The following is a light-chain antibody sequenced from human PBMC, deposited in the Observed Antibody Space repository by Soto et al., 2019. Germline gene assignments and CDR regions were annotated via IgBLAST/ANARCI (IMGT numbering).Light chain of an antibody. CDR1: SSDVGGYDY. Sequence: QSALTQPRSVSGSPGQSVTISCTGTSSDVGGYDYVSWYQQHPGKAPKVMIYDVTKRPSGVPDRFSGSKSGYTASLTISGLRAEDEADCYCCSYAGSYTYVFGTGTKLTVL. V-gene: IGLV2-11*01. J-gene: IGLJ1*01. CDR2: DVT. CDR3: CSYAGSYTYV.